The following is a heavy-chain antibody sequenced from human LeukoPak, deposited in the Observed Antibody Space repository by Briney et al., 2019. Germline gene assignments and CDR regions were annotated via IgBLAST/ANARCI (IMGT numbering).Heavy chain of an antibody. CDR1: GFTFSDYY. D-gene: IGHD1-26*01. V-gene: IGHV3-30*03. CDR2: ISYDGSNK. J-gene: IGHJ4*02. CDR3: ARSRRRELLRTYFDY. Sequence: PGGSLRLSCAASGFTFSDYYMSWIRQAPGKGLEWVAVISYDGSNKYYADSVKGRFTISRDNSKNTLYLQMNSLRAEDTAVYYCARSRRRELLRTYFDYWGQGTLVTVSS.